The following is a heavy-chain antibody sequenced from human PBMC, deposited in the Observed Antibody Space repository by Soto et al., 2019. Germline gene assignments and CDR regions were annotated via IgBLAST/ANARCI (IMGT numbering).Heavy chain of an antibody. D-gene: IGHD3-3*01. CDR3: ARGVVLRFLEWSDIYYFDY. CDR1: GGTFSSYA. Sequence: SVKVSCKASGGTFSSYAISWVRQAPGQGLEWMGGIIPIFGTANYAQKFQGRVTITADKSTSTAYMELSSLRSEDTAVYYCARGVVLRFLEWSDIYYFDYWGKGPLVTVSS. CDR2: IIPIFGTA. V-gene: IGHV1-69*06. J-gene: IGHJ4*02.